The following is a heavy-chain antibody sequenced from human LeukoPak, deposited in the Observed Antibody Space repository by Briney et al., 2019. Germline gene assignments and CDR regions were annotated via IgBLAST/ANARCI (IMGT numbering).Heavy chain of an antibody. CDR2: IYYSGST. CDR3: ARDFGMATTQI. Sequence: SETLSLTCTVSGGSISSYYWSWIRQPPGKGLEWIGYIYYSGSTNYNPSLKSRVTIPVDTSKNQFSLKLSSVTAADTAVYYCARDFGMATTQIWGQGTMVTVSS. J-gene: IGHJ3*02. CDR1: GGSISSYY. D-gene: IGHD5-24*01. V-gene: IGHV4-59*01.